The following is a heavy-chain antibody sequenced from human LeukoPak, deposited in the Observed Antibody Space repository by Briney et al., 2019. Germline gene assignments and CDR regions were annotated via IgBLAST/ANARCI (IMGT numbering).Heavy chain of an antibody. Sequence: NPSETLSLTCTVSGGSISSYYWSWIRQPPGKGLEWIGHIYYSGSTNYNPSLKSRVTISVDTSKNQFSLKLSSVTAADTAVYYCARDTSRYYSDSSGYFDYWGQGTLVTVSS. CDR1: GGSISSYY. V-gene: IGHV4-59*01. D-gene: IGHD3-22*01. CDR3: ARDTSRYYSDSSGYFDY. J-gene: IGHJ4*02. CDR2: IYYSGST.